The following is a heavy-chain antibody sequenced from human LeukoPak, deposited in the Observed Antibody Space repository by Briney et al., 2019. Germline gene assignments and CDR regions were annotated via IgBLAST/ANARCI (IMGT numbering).Heavy chain of an antibody. J-gene: IGHJ4*02. D-gene: IGHD3-22*01. Sequence: SETPSLTCTVSGGSISRSSFYWGWIRQPPGKGLEWIGSIYYSGSTYYNPSLKSRVTISVDTSKNQFSLKLSSVTAADTAVYYCARLRNLYYYDSSGYEIDYWGQGTLVTVSS. CDR1: GGSISRSSFY. CDR2: IYYSGST. CDR3: ARLRNLYYYDSSGYEIDY. V-gene: IGHV4-39*01.